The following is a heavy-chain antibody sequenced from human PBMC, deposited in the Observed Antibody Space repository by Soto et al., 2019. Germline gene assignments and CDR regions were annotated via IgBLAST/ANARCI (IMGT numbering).Heavy chain of an antibody. V-gene: IGHV1-18*01. CDR3: ARGSDTVTTDWFDP. D-gene: IGHD4-4*01. CDR1: GYTFVSYV. J-gene: IGHJ5*02. CDR2: VSAYHGNT. Sequence: QVQLVQSGAEVKKAGASVKVSCKASGYTFVSYVISWVRQAPGQGLEWMGWVSAYHGNTNYAQNLQGRVTMTTDTSTSTAYMELRSLRSDDTAVYYCARGSDTVTTDWFDPWGQGTLVTVSS.